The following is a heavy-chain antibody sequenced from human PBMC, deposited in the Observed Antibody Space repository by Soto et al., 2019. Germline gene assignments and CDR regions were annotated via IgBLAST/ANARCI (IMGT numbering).Heavy chain of an antibody. CDR2: ISAYNGNT. CDR1: GYTFTSYG. CDR3: ARDLGTTTRHLFDP. D-gene: IGHD1-7*01. V-gene: IGHV1-18*01. Sequence: ASVKVSCKASGYTFTSYGISWVRQAPGQGLEWMGWISAYNGNTNYAQKLQGRVTMTADTSTSTAYMELRSLRSDDTAVYYCARDLGTTTRHLFDPWGQGSLVIVSS. J-gene: IGHJ5*02.